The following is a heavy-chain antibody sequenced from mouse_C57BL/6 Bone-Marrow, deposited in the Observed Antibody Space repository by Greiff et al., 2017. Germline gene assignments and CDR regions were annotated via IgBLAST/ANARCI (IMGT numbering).Heavy chain of an antibody. CDR3: ARGYYYAMDD. V-gene: IGHV3-1*01. CDR2: ISYSGST. J-gene: IGHJ4*01. CDR1: GYSITSGYD. Sequence: EVQRVESGPGMVKPSQSLSLTCTVTGYSITSGYDWHWIRHFPGNKLEWMGYISYSGSTNYNPSLKSRISITHDTSKNHFFLKLNSVTTEDTATYYCARGYYYAMDDWGQGTSVTVSS.